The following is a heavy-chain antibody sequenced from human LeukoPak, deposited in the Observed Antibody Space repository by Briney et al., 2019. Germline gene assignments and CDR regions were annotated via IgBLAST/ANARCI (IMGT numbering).Heavy chain of an antibody. Sequence: PTETLSLTCSVSSDSISSSSYLWVWVRQPPGKGLEWIGDIYSNGHISYNPSLKSRAAISVDTSKNQFSLNLSSVTAADTAVYYCARRHYGSGNIDSWGQGTLVTVSS. J-gene: IGHJ4*02. V-gene: IGHV4-39*01. CDR1: SDSISSSSYL. D-gene: IGHD3-10*01. CDR3: ARRHYGSGNIDS. CDR2: IYSNGHI.